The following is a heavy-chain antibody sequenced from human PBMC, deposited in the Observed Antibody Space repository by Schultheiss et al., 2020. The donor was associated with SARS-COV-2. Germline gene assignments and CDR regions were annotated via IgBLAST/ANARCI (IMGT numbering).Heavy chain of an antibody. V-gene: IGHV5-51*01. CDR2: IYPGDSDT. Sequence: GESLKISCKGSGYSFTSYWIGWVRQMPGKGLEWMGIIYPGDSDTRYSPSFQGQVTISADKSISTAYLQWSSLKASDTAMYYCARGPRGPNYYYYYYMDVWGKGTTVTVSS. CDR1: GYSFTSYW. CDR3: ARGPRGPNYYYYYYMDV. J-gene: IGHJ6*03.